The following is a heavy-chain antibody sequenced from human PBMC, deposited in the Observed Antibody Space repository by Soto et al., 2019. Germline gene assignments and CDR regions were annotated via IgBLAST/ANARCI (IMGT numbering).Heavy chain of an antibody. CDR2: ISSNGGST. J-gene: IGHJ4*02. CDR3: ARAYDILTGYYPL. Sequence: TGGSLRLSCAASGFPFSSYARHWVRPTPGKGLEYVSAISSNGGSTYYANSVKGRFTISRDNSKNTLYLQMGSLRAEDMAVYYCARAYDILTGYYPLWGQGTLVTVSS. D-gene: IGHD3-9*01. V-gene: IGHV3-64*01. CDR1: GFPFSSYA.